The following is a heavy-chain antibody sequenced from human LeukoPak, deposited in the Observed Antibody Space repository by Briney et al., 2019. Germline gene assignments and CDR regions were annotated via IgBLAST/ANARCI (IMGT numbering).Heavy chain of an antibody. CDR2: VYYSGTT. CDR3: ARGNCGGDCYPSALYYYYYMDV. D-gene: IGHD2-21*01. CDR1: NASISSYY. V-gene: IGHV4-59*01. J-gene: IGHJ6*03. Sequence: KPSETLSLTCTVSNASISSYYWSWFRHFPGKGLEWIGYVYYSGTTNYNPSLRGRVTMSVDTSKNQFSLKLRSVTAADTALYYCARGNCGGDCYPSALYYYYYMDVWGKGTTVTVSS.